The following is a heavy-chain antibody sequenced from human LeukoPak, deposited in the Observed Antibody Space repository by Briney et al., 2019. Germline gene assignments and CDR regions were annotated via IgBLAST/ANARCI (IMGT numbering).Heavy chain of an antibody. J-gene: IGHJ6*03. D-gene: IGHD2-2*01. CDR2: ISSSSSTI. V-gene: IGHV3-48*01. CDR1: GFTFSSYS. CDR3: ARDRIGYCSATSCFVNSYYYMDV. Sequence: GGSLRLSCAASGFTFSSYSMNWVRQAPGKGLEWVSYISSSSSTISYADSVKGRFTISRDNAKNSLYLHMNSLRAEDTAVYYCARDRIGYCSATSCFVNSYYYMDVWGKGTTVTVSS.